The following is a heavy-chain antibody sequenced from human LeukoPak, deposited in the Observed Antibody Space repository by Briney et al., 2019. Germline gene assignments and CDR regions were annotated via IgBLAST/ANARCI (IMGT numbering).Heavy chain of an antibody. CDR1: GYTFTGYY. Sequence: ASVKVSCKASGYTFTGYYMHWVRQAPGQGLEWMGIINPSGGGTNYAQKFQGRVTMTRDMSTSTVYMELSSLRSEDTAVYYCARDTAVAADRGYYYYYMDVWGKGTTVTVSS. CDR3: ARDTAVAADRGYYYYYMDV. V-gene: IGHV1-46*01. J-gene: IGHJ6*03. D-gene: IGHD6-19*01. CDR2: INPSGGGT.